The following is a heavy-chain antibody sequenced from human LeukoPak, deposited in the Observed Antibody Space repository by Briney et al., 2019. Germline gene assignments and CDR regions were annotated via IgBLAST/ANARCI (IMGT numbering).Heavy chain of an antibody. Sequence: GGSLRLSCAASGFTFDDYGMSWVRQAPGKGLEWVSAISGSGGSTYYADSVKGRFTISRDNSKNTLYLQMNSLRAEDTAVYYCAKGYCSSTSCYAFDIWGQGTMVTVSS. J-gene: IGHJ3*02. CDR3: AKGYCSSTSCYAFDI. CDR2: ISGSGGST. CDR1: GFTFDDYG. D-gene: IGHD2-2*01. V-gene: IGHV3-23*01.